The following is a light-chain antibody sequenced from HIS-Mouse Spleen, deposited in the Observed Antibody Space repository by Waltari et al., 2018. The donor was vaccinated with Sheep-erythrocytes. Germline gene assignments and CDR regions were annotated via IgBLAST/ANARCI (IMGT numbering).Light chain of an antibody. CDR2: DVS. J-gene: IGLJ1*01. CDR3: CSYAGSYNHV. V-gene: IGLV2-11*01. CDR1: SSHLCGYNY. Sequence: QSALTQPRSVSGSPGQSVTISCTATSSHLCGYNYVPRNQQHPGKAPKLMIYDVSKRPSGVPDRFSGSKSGNTASLTISGLQAEDEADYYCCSYAGSYNHVFATGTKVTVL.